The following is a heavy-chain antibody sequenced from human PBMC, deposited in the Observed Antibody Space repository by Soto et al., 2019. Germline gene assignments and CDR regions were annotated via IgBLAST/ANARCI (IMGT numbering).Heavy chain of an antibody. V-gene: IGHV3-15*01. CDR1: GITFSNVR. CDR3: TTDYGWAFDI. CDR2: IKSKTDGGTA. Sequence: EVQLVASRGGLVKPGESLRLSCAGSGITFSNVRMTWVRQAPGTGLEWLGRIKSKTDGGTADYPAAVKGRFTISRDDSKNMLYLQLNSLKTEDTAVYYCTTDYGWAFDIWGQGTMVTVSS. J-gene: IGHJ3*02. D-gene: IGHD4-17*01.